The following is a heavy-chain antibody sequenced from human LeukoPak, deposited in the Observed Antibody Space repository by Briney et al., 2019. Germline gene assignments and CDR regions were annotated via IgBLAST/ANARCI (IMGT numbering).Heavy chain of an antibody. CDR1: GGSVNSYY. V-gene: IGHV4-4*07. CDR3: ARGSIWFDP. Sequence: PSETLSLTCTVSGGSVNSYYLSWIRQPAGKTLEWIGRIYDGGSTNYNPSLKSRVTISVDTSKNQFSLKLISVTAADTAVYYCARGSIWFDPWGQGTLVTVSS. CDR2: IYDGGST. J-gene: IGHJ5*02. D-gene: IGHD3-3*02.